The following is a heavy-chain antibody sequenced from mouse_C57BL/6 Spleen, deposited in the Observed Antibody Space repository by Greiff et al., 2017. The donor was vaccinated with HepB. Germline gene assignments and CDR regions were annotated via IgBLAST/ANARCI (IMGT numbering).Heavy chain of an antibody. D-gene: IGHD1-1*01. CDR2: IWTGGGT. V-gene: IGHV2-9-1*01. Sequence: VQLQESGPGLVAPSQSLSITCTVSGFSLTSYAISWVRQPPGKGLEWLGVIWTGGGTNYNSALKSRLSISKDNSKSQVFLKMNSLQTDDTARYYCARVTLEITTVVAKGDYFDYWGQGTTLTVSS. CDR1: GFSLTSYA. CDR3: ARVTLEITTVVAKGDYFDY. J-gene: IGHJ2*01.